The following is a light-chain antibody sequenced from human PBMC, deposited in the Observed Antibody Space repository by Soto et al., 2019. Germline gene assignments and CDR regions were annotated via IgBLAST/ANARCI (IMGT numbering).Light chain of an antibody. CDR3: QQRRNWTPA. J-gene: IGKJ3*01. CDR2: DAS. V-gene: IGKV3-11*01. Sequence: EIVLTQSPATLSLSPGERATLSCRASQSVSSYLAWYQQKPGQAPRLLIYDASNRATGIPARFSGSGSGTDFTLTISSLEPEDFAVYYCQQRRNWTPAFGPGTKVDIK. CDR1: QSVSSY.